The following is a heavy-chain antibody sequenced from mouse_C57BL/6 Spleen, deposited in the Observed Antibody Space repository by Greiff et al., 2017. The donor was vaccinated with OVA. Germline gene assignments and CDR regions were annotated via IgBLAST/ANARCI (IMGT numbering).Heavy chain of an antibody. V-gene: IGHV1-64*01. CDR2: IHPNSGST. Sequence: QVQLKQPGAELVQPGASVKLSCTASGYTFTSYWMHWVKQRPGQGLEWIGMIHPNSGSTNYNEKFKSKATLTVDKSSSTAYLQLSNLTSEDTAVYYCARVSPITTVHFGDWGQGATLTVAS. J-gene: IGHJ2*01. CDR1: GYTFTSYW. D-gene: IGHD1-1*01. CDR3: ARVSPITTVHFGD.